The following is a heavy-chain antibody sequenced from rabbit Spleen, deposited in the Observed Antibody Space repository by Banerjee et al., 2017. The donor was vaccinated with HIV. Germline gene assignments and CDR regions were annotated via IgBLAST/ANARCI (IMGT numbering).Heavy chain of an antibody. CDR3: ARDGDDAGYECSL. CDR1: GFSFSSGYY. D-gene: IGHD3-1*01. Sequence: QEQLVESGGGLVKPGASLTLTCKASGFSFSSGYYMSWVRQAPGKGLEWIADIYTGSSGSTYCASWAKGRFTISKTSSTTVTLRMTSLAAADTASYFCARDGDDAGYECSLWGPGTLVTVS. V-gene: IGHV1S45*01. CDR2: IYTGSSGST. J-gene: IGHJ4*01.